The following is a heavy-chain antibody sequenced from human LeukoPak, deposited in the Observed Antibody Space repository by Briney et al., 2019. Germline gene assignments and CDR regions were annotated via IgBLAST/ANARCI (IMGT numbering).Heavy chain of an antibody. CDR2: IRSKAYGGTT. D-gene: IGHD3-10*01. J-gene: IGHJ3*02. V-gene: IGHV3-49*04. Sequence: GGSLRLSCAASGFTFSSYAMSWVRQAPGKGLEWVGFIRSKAYGGTTEYAASVKGRFTISRDDSKSIAYLQMNSLKTEDTAVYYCTRATMVRGVTPDAFDIWGQGTMVTVSS. CDR1: GFTFSSYA. CDR3: TRATMVRGVTPDAFDI.